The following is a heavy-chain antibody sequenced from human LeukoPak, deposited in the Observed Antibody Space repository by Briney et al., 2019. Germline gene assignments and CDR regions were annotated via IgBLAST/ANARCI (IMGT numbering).Heavy chain of an antibody. J-gene: IGHJ4*02. CDR3: ARESISWYSSVY. Sequence: SETLSLTCTASGGSISGYYWSWIRQAAGKGLEWIGRIYTSGSTYYNPSVKSRVTMSVDRPKNQCTLKLSSVTAADTAVYYCARESISWYSSVYSGQVTLVSVSS. CDR2: IYTSGST. D-gene: IGHD6-13*01. CDR1: GGSISGYY. V-gene: IGHV4-4*07.